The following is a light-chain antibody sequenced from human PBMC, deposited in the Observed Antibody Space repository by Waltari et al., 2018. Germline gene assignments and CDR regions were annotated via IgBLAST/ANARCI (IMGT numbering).Light chain of an antibody. CDR2: GAA. J-gene: IGKJ4*02. V-gene: IGKV3-20*01. CDR3: QQYGSKPLT. CDR1: ESVPYRY. Sequence: TVLTQSPGPLSLSLGERATLFCRASESVPYRYLAWYQQRPGQAPRLLIYGAASRATGMPDRFSGGRCGRDFTLSISRLEPEDYAVYYCQQYGSKPLTFGGGTKVEIE.